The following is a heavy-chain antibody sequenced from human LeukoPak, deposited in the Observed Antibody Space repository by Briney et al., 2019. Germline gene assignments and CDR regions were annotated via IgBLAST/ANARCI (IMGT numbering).Heavy chain of an antibody. J-gene: IGHJ6*02. CDR1: GFTFSSYG. V-gene: IGHV3-33*01. D-gene: IGHD2-2*01. CDR3: ARDPHPTAPDYYYYGMDV. CDR2: IWYDGSNK. Sequence: QSGGSLRLSCAASGFTFSSYGMHWVRQAPGKGLEWVAVIWYDGSNKYYADSVKGRFTISRDNSTNTLYLQMNSLRAEDTAVYYCARDPHPTAPDYYYYGMDVWGQGTTVTVSS.